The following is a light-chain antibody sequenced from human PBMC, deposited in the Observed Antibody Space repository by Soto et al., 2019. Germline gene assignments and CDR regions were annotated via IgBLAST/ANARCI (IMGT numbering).Light chain of an antibody. CDR3: PVWDSSTVV. J-gene: IGLJ2*01. CDR2: QDS. V-gene: IGLV3-1*01. Sequence: SYELTQPPSVSVSPGQTASITCSGDKLGDKYAYWYQQKPGQSPVLVIYQDSKRPSGIPERFSGSNSGNTATLTISGTQAMDEADYYCPVWDSSTVVFGGGTKLTVL. CDR1: KLGDKY.